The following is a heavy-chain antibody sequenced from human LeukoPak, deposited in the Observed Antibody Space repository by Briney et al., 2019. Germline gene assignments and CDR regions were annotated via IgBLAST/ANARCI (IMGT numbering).Heavy chain of an antibody. V-gene: IGHV4-59*02. CDR3: ASRKLGNDY. CDR2: IYYTGST. D-gene: IGHD7-27*01. Sequence: PSQTLSLTCTISGGSVSDYYWSWIRQSPGKGLEWIGYIYYTGSTTYNPSLKSRVTISADTSKNQFSLKLSSVTAADTAVYYCASRKLGNDYWGQGTLVTVSS. J-gene: IGHJ4*02. CDR1: GGSVSDYY.